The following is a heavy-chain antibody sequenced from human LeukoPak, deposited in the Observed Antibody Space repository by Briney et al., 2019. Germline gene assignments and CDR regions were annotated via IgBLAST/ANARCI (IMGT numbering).Heavy chain of an antibody. J-gene: IGHJ4*02. CDR1: GFTFSSYG. V-gene: IGHV3-30*03. CDR3: ARRVPYGSGSYYNPLGY. CDR2: ISYDGSNK. Sequence: GGSLRLSCAASGFTFSSYGMHWVRQAPGKGLEWVAVISYDGSNKYYADSVKGRFTISRDNSKNTLYLQMNSLRAEDTAVYYCARRVPYGSGSYYNPLGYWGQGTLVTVSS. D-gene: IGHD3-10*01.